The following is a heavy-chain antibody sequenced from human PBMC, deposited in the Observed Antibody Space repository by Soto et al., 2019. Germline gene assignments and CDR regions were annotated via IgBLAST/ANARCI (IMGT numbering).Heavy chain of an antibody. CDR1: GGSITSSSYY. J-gene: IGHJ5*02. CDR2: IYYSGST. D-gene: IGHD1-26*01. Sequence: QLHLRESGPGLVKPSETLSLTCTVSGGSITSSSYYWGWIRQPPGKGLEWIGSIYYSGSTYYNPSLRSRVTTSVDTSKNQFALKLRSVTAADTAVYYCATQEVGGSYVYTFDPWGQGTLVTVSS. V-gene: IGHV4-39*01. CDR3: ATQEVGGSYVYTFDP.